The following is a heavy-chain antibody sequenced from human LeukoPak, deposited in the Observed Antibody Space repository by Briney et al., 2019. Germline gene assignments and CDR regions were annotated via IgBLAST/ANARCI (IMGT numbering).Heavy chain of an antibody. D-gene: IGHD4/OR15-4a*01. CDR3: ASGCYYFDF. J-gene: IGHJ4*02. CDR2: IYYSGST. V-gene: IGHV4-59*11. CDR1: GGSISSHY. Sequence: SETLSLTCTVSGGSISSHYWSWIRQPPGKGLEWIGYIYYSGSTNYNPSLKSRVTISVVTSKNQFSLKLSSVTAADTAIYYCASGCYYFDFWGQGTLVTVSS.